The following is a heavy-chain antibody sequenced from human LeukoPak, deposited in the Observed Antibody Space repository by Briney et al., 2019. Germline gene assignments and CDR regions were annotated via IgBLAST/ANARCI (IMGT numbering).Heavy chain of an antibody. Sequence: PGGSLRLSCAASGFTFSSYSMNWVRQAPGKGLEWVSSISSSSYIYYADSVKGRFTISRHNAKNSLYLQMNSLRAEDTAGYYCASIPRVGPSPDAFVIWGQGTMVTVSS. CDR3: ASIPRVGPSPDAFVI. CDR2: ISSSSYI. V-gene: IGHV3-21*01. J-gene: IGHJ3*02. D-gene: IGHD1-26*01. CDR1: GFTFSSYS.